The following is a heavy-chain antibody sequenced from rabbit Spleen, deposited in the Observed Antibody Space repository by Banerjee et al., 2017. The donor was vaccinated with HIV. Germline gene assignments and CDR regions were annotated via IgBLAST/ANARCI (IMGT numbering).Heavy chain of an antibody. CDR3: ARDGAGGTYFAL. CDR1: GFDFSSYG. Sequence: QEQLVESGGGLVQPGGSPKLSCKASGFDFSSYGVSWVRQAPGKGLEWIGYIDPIFGRRYYASWVNGRFSISRENAQNTVFLQMTSLTAADTATYFCARDGAGGTYFALWGQGTLVTVS. J-gene: IGHJ3*01. D-gene: IGHD8-1*01. CDR2: IDPIFGRR. V-gene: IGHV1S47*01.